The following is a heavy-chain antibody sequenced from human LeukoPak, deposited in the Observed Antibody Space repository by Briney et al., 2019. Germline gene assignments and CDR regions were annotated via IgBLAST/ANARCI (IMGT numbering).Heavy chain of an antibody. V-gene: IGHV3-30*18. CDR2: ISYDGSNK. Sequence: GGSLRLSCAASGFTFSSYGMHWVRQAPGKGLEWVAVISYDGSNKYYADTVKGRFTISRDNSKNTLYLQMNSLRAEDTAVYYCAKDPGDYWGQGTLVTVSS. J-gene: IGHJ4*02. CDR3: AKDPGDY. CDR1: GFTFSSYG.